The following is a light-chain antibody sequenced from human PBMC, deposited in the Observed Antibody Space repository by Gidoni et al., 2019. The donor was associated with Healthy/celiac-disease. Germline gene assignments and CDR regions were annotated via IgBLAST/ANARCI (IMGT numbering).Light chain of an antibody. CDR2: GAS. CDR1: QNVSSN. V-gene: IGKV3-15*01. J-gene: IGKJ1*01. Sequence: EIVMTQSPATLSVSPGERATLSCRASQNVSSNLAWYQQKPGQAPRLLIYGASSRATGIPARFSGSGSGTEFTLTISSLQSEDFAVYYCQQYNKWPPWTFGQXTKVEIK. CDR3: QQYNKWPPWT.